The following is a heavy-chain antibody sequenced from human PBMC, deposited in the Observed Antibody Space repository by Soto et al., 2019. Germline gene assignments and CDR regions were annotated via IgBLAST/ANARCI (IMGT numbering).Heavy chain of an antibody. V-gene: IGHV3-23*01. Sequence: EVPLLESGGDLVQPGGSLRLSCVASGFIFSAYAMSWVRQAPGKGLEWVSTIHGGGESTSYADSMKGRFIISRDNSKNTLYLQMNGLRAEDTAVYYCAKSRSGWYVFDYWGQGTLVTVSS. CDR2: IHGGGEST. CDR1: GFIFSAYA. D-gene: IGHD6-19*01. CDR3: AKSRSGWYVFDY. J-gene: IGHJ4*02.